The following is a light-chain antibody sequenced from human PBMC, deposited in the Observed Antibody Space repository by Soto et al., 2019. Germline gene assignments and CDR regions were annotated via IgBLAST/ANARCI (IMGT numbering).Light chain of an antibody. V-gene: IGLV2-23*03. Sequence: QSALTQPASVSGSPGQSITISCTGTSSDVGSYNLVSWYQQHPGKAPKLMIYEGNKRPSGVSSRFSGSKSGNTASMTISGLQAEDEADYYCCSYAGGSTFVFGGGTKVTVL. CDR3: CSYAGGSTFV. CDR2: EGN. CDR1: SSDVGSYNL. J-gene: IGLJ2*01.